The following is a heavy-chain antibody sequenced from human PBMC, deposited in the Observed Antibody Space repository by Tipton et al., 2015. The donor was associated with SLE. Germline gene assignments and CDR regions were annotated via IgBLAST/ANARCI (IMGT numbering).Heavy chain of an antibody. V-gene: IGHV4-39*07. CDR2: VYDNGDT. Sequence: TLSLTCTVSGDSISSSTYFWGWIRQSPGRGLEWIGSVYDNGDTYYNPSLKSRVTISLDTSKNQFSLRLNSVTATDTAVYYCARAIRFFDYWGRGTLVTVSS. CDR1: GDSISSSTYF. D-gene: IGHD2-21*01. CDR3: ARAIRFFDY. J-gene: IGHJ4*02.